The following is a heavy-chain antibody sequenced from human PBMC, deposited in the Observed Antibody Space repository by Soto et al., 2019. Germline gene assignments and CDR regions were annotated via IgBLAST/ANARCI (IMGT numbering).Heavy chain of an antibody. J-gene: IGHJ4*02. CDR3: ARSEEGNLDY. CDR2: ITSDTKTI. V-gene: IGHV3-48*02. Sequence: EVQLVESGGDLVQRGGSLRLSCVASGFNFKIYSMNWVRQAPGKGLEWFSYITSDTKTIKYVDSVKGRFTISRDNAKNSLYMHLKSLRDKGTAVYSCARSEEGNLDYWSQGTVVTASS. CDR1: GFNFKIYS.